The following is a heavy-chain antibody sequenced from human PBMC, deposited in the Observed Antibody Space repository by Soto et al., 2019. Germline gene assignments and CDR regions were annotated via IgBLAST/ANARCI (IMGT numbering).Heavy chain of an antibody. CDR3: ARDSPLLGHGWFDP. Sequence: ASVKVSCKASGYTFTGYYMHWVRQAPGQGLEWMGWINPNSGGTNYAQKFQGRVTMTRDTSISTAYMELSRLRSDDTAVYYCARDSPLLGHGWFDPWGQGTLVTVSS. CDR2: INPNSGGT. J-gene: IGHJ5*02. D-gene: IGHD1-26*01. CDR1: GYTFTGYY. V-gene: IGHV1-2*02.